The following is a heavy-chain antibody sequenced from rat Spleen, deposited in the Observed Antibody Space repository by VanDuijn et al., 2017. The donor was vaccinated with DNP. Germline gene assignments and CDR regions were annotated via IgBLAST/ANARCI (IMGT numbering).Heavy chain of an antibody. V-gene: IGHV2-19*01. D-gene: IGHD1-1*01. CDR2: ISSGGST. CDR3: TRGVTTVVTGWFAY. J-gene: IGHJ3*01. CDR1: GFSLTDYS. Sequence: QVQLKESGPGMVQPSQTLSLTCTVSGFSLTDYSVHWVRQPPGKVLEWIAAISSGGSTYYNSALKSRLSISRDTSKSQVFLKMNRLQTEDTAIYYCTRGVTTVVTGWFAYWGQGTLVTVSS.